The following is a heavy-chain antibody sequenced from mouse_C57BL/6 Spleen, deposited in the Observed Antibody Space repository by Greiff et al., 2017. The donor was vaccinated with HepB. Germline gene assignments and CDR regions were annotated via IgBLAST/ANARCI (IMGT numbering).Heavy chain of an antibody. Sequence: QVQLQQPGAELVKPGASVKLSCKASGYTFTSYWMHWVKQRPGQGLEWIGMIHPNSGSTNYNEKFKSKATLTVDKSSSTAYMQLSSLTSEDSAVYYCARGSYYYGNNFDYWGQGTTLTVSS. J-gene: IGHJ2*01. CDR1: GYTFTSYW. CDR3: ARGSYYYGNNFDY. V-gene: IGHV1-64*01. CDR2: IHPNSGST. D-gene: IGHD1-1*01.